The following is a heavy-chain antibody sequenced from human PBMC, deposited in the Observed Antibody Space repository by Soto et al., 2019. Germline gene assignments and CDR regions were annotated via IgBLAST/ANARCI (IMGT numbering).Heavy chain of an antibody. J-gene: IGHJ5*02. CDR2: ISAYNGNT. Sequence: QVQLVQSGAEVKKPGASVKVSCKASGYTFTSYGISWVRQAPGQGLEWMGWISAYNGNTNYAQKLQGRVTMTTDTSTSKAYMELRSLRSDDTAVYYCARDDYYDSSGYYWFDPWGQGTLVTVSS. V-gene: IGHV1-18*01. CDR3: ARDDYYDSSGYYWFDP. CDR1: GYTFTSYG. D-gene: IGHD3-22*01.